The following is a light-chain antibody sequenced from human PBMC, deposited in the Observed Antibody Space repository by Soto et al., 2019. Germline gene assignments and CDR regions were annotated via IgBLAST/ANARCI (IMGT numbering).Light chain of an antibody. CDR1: QSISTY. V-gene: IGKV1-39*01. J-gene: IGKJ3*01. Sequence: DIQMTQSPSSLSASVGDRVIITCRSSQSISTYLNWYQQKPGKAPKLLIYAASSLKSGVPSRFRGSRSGTDCSLIVISLQPEDCATYYFKQSFSIPLFTSGPGTKV. CDR3: KQSFSIPLFT. CDR2: AAS.